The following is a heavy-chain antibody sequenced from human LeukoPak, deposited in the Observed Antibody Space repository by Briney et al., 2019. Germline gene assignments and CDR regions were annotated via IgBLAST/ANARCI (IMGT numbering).Heavy chain of an antibody. J-gene: IGHJ4*02. D-gene: IGHD2-21*02. CDR2: IYYSGST. Sequence: PSQTLSLTCTVSGGSISSGGYYWSWIRQHSGKGLEWIGYIYYSGSTYYNPSLKSRVTISVDTSKNQFSLKLSSVTAADTAVYYCAREASLGGDHYWGQGTLVTVSS. V-gene: IGHV4-31*03. CDR1: GGSISSGGYY. CDR3: AREASLGGDHY.